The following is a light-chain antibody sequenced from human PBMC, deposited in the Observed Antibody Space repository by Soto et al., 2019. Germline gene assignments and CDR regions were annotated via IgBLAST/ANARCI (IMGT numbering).Light chain of an antibody. CDR1: QSVSSSY. CDR2: GAS. Sequence: EIMLTQSPGTLSLSPGERATLSCRASQSVSSSYLAWYQQKPGQAPRLLIYGASSRATGIPDRFSGSGSGTDFTLTISRLEPEDFAVYYCQQYGGSPLYTFGQGTKVDIK. CDR3: QQYGGSPLYT. V-gene: IGKV3-20*01. J-gene: IGKJ2*01.